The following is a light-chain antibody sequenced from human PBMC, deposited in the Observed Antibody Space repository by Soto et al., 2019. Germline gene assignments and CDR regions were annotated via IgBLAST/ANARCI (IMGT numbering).Light chain of an antibody. Sequence: QSALTQPASVSGSPGQSITISCTGTSSDVGGYDYVSWYQHHPGKAPKLMIYDVSNRPSGVSNRFSGSKSGNTASLTTSGLQAEDEADYYCRSYTSSSLYVFGTGTKLTVL. CDR3: RSYTSSSLYV. CDR1: SSDVGGYDY. CDR2: DVS. V-gene: IGLV2-14*03. J-gene: IGLJ1*01.